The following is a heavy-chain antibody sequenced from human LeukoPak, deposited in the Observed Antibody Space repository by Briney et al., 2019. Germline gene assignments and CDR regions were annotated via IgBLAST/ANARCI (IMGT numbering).Heavy chain of an antibody. CDR2: INSDGSSI. J-gene: IGHJ4*02. Sequence: GGSLRLSCAASGFTFSEYWMHWVRQAPGKGLEWVSRINSDGSSITYADSVKGRFTISRDNAKNTLYLQMNSLRVEDTAVYYCASSPVITRDWGQGTLVTVSS. CDR1: GFTFSEYW. CDR3: ASSPVITRD. D-gene: IGHD3-22*01. V-gene: IGHV3-74*01.